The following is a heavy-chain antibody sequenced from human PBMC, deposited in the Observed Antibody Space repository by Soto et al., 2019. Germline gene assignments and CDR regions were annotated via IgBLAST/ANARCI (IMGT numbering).Heavy chain of an antibody. CDR1: RFTFSSYA. V-gene: IGHV3-64D*06. D-gene: IGHD1-26*01. CDR3: VKDGIGEQPGAWFDP. CDR2: ISSNGGST. J-gene: IGHJ5*02. Sequence: PAGCLRLSCAASRFTFSSYAMHWVRKAQGKGLEYVSAISSNGGSTYYADSVKGRFTISRDNSKNTLYLQMSSLRAEDTAVYYCVKDGIGEQPGAWFDPWGQGTLVTVSS.